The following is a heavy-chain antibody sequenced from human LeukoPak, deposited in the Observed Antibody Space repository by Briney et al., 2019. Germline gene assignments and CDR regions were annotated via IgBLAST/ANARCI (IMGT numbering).Heavy chain of an antibody. CDR1: GYTFTSCY. V-gene: IGHV1-2*02. CDR3: SRDTMGDLTNWFDP. D-gene: IGHD3-16*01. J-gene: IGHJ5*02. CDR2: SNPNSSGT. Sequence: GASLKVSCNASGYTFTSCYMHWVRQAPGQGLELMGWSNPNSSGTTYAHKFQGRVTMTRVTSISKAYVELSRLGSDDTAAEYCSRDTMGDLTNWFDPWGQGNLVTVSS.